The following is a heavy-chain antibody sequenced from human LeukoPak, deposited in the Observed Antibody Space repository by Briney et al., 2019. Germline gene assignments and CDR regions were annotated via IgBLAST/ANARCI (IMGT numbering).Heavy chain of an antibody. J-gene: IGHJ4*02. V-gene: IGHV3-74*01. D-gene: IGHD5-18*01. CDR2: TNGDGSDT. CDR3: VTDGEYSHGIDFDY. Sequence: PGRSLRLSCAASGISFSAHGMHWVRQSPGKGLVWVSRTNGDGSDTSYADSVKGRFTISRDSATNTLYLQMNSLRAEDTAIYYCVTDGEYSHGIDFDYWGQGTLVTVST. CDR1: GISFSAHG.